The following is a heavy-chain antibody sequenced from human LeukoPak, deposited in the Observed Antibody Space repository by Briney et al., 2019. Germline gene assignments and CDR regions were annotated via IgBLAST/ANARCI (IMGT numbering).Heavy chain of an antibody. CDR3: AREPPRSYYDSSGYRQYYYYYYGMDV. Sequence: GGSLRLSCAASGFTFSSYAMSWVRQAPGKGLEWVSAISGSGGSTYYADSVKGRFTISRDNSKNTLYLQMNSLRAEDTAVYYCAREPPRSYYDSSGYRQYYYYYYGMDVWGKGTTVTVSS. V-gene: IGHV3-23*01. CDR2: ISGSGGST. D-gene: IGHD3-22*01. J-gene: IGHJ6*04. CDR1: GFTFSSYA.